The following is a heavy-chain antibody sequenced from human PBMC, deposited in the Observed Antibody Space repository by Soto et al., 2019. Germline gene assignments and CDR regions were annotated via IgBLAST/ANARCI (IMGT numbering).Heavy chain of an antibody. Sequence: QVQLVQSGAEVKKPGASVKVSCKASGYTFTSYAMHWVRQAPGQRLEWMGWINAGNGNTKYSQKCQGRVTITRDTSASTAYMELSSLRSEDTAVYYCARASCSGGSCYRGGAFDIWGQGTMVTVSS. D-gene: IGHD2-15*01. CDR2: INAGNGNT. J-gene: IGHJ3*02. V-gene: IGHV1-3*01. CDR1: GYTFTSYA. CDR3: ARASCSGGSCYRGGAFDI.